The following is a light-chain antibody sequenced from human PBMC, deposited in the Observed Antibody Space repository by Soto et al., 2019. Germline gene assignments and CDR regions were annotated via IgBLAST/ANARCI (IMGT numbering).Light chain of an antibody. CDR1: QSVSSSY. Sequence: EIVLTQSPGTLSLSPGERATLSCRASQSVSSSYLAWYQQKPGQAPRLLIYGASSRATGIPDRFSGSGSVTDFTLTISRLEPEDFVVYYCQQYGSSPVTFGQGTKVEIK. CDR3: QQYGSSPVT. CDR2: GAS. V-gene: IGKV3-20*01. J-gene: IGKJ1*01.